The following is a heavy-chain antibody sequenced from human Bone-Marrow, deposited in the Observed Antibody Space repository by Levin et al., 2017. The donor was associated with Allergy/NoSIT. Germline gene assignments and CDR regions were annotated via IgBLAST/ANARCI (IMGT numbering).Heavy chain of an antibody. J-gene: IGHJ5*02. V-gene: IGHV4-30-4*01. CDR2: IYYSGST. CDR3: AREYYDSSGYHSNWFDP. Sequence: SQTLSLTCTVSGGSISSGDYYWSWIRQPPGKGLEWIGYIYYSGSTYYNPSLKSRVTISVDTSKNQFSLKLSSVTAADTAVYYCAREYYDSSGYHSNWFDPWGQGTLVTVSS. CDR1: GGSISSGDYY. D-gene: IGHD3-22*01.